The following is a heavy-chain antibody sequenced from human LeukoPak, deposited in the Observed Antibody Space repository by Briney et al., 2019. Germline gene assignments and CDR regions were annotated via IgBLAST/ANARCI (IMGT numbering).Heavy chain of an antibody. CDR1: GFIFSKYW. J-gene: IGHJ4*02. D-gene: IGHD3-10*02. CDR2: INQDGSAK. V-gene: IGHV3-7*03. CDR3: ARGLMF. Sequence: PGGSLRLSCPASGFIFSKYWMSWVRQAPGKGLEWVANINQDGSAKYYVDSVKGRFTISRDNAKNSLSLQMNSLRAEDTAVYYCARGLMFWGQGTLVTVSS.